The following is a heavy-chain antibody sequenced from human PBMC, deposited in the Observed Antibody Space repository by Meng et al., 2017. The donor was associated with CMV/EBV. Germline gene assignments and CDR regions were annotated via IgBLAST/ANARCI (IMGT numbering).Heavy chain of an antibody. J-gene: IGHJ4*02. CDR2: INAGDGNR. CDR3: ARGNGVAHDY. V-gene: IGHV1-3*01. D-gene: IGHD3-3*01. Sequence: QVQLVQSGAEGKKPGAPVKVSCKASGYTFTGYGIHWVRQAPGQRLEWMGWINAGDGNRKYSQKFQDRVTITRDTSASTAYMELSSLRSEDTAVYYCARGNGVAHDYWGQGTLVTVSS. CDR1: GYTFTGYG.